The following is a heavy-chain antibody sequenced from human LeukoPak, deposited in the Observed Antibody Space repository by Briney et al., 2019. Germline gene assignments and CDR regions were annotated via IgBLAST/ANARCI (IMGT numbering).Heavy chain of an antibody. CDR1: GGTFSSYA. CDR3: ARQTGGSYFY. CDR2: IIPILGIA. Sequence: GASVEVSCKASGGTFSSYAISWVRQAPGQGLEWMGRIIPILGIANYAQKFQGRVTITADKSTSTAYMELSSLRSEDTAVYYCARQTGGSYFYWGQGTLVTVSS. J-gene: IGHJ4*02. V-gene: IGHV1-69*04. D-gene: IGHD1-26*01.